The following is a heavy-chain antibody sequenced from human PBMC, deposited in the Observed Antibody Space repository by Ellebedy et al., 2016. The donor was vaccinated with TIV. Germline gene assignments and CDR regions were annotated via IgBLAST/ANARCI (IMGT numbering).Heavy chain of an antibody. D-gene: IGHD1-14*01. CDR3: ARVRRLTTLDS. V-gene: IGHV4-4*02. CDR1: GDSISSDYW. J-gene: IGHJ4*02. CDR2: IYHFGTT. Sequence: SETLSLXCGVSGDSISSDYWWTWVRQPPEKGLEWIGEIYHFGTTNYNPSLKSRVTISVDKSKNQSSLRLTSMTAADTALYYCARVRRLTTLDSWGQGTLVTVSS.